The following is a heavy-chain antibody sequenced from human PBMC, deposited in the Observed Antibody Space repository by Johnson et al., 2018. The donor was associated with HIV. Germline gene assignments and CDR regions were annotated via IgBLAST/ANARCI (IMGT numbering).Heavy chain of an antibody. CDR1: GFTFSDHY. V-gene: IGHV3-72*01. Sequence: MLLVESGGGLVQPGGSLRLSCAASGFTFSDHYMDWVRQAPGKGLEWVGRTRNKANTYTTEYAVSVKGRFTISRDDSKNSLYLQMNSLKTEDTAVYYCARDGYSGGFDIWGRGTMVTVSS. D-gene: IGHD2-21*01. CDR2: TRNKANTYTT. J-gene: IGHJ3*02. CDR3: ARDGYSGGFDI.